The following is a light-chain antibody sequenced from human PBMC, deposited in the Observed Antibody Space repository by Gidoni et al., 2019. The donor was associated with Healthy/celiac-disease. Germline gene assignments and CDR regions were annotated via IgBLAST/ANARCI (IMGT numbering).Light chain of an antibody. Sequence: EIVLTQSPATLSLSPGERATLSCRASQSVSSYLAWYQQKPGQAPRLLIYDASNRATGIPARFSGSGSGTDFTLTISSLEPEDFAVYYCQQRSNWPFGPXTKVDIK. CDR1: QSVSSY. J-gene: IGKJ3*01. CDR3: QQRSNWP. CDR2: DAS. V-gene: IGKV3-11*01.